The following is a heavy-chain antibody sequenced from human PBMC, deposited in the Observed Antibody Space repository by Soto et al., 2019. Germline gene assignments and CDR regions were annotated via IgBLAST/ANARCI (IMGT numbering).Heavy chain of an antibody. CDR2: ISAYNGNT. Sequence: EASVKVSCKASGYTFTSYGISWVRQAPGQGLEWMGWISAYNGNTNYAQKLQGRVTMTTDTSTSTAYMELRSLRSDDTAVYYCAIDTYSSGWSASHALDFWAQGTMVTVSS. V-gene: IGHV1-18*01. CDR1: GYTFTSYG. J-gene: IGHJ3*01. D-gene: IGHD6-19*01. CDR3: AIDTYSSGWSASHALDF.